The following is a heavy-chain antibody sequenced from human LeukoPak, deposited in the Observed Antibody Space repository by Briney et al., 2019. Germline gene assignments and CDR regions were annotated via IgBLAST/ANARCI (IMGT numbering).Heavy chain of an antibody. V-gene: IGHV4-4*02. J-gene: IGHJ4*02. Sequence: PSGTLSLTCAVSGGSISSSNWWSWVRQPPGKGLEWIGEIYYSGRTNYNPSLKSRVTISIDTSKNQFSLTLSSVTTADAAVYYCARGQKYRNGYTVTELGSGYFAYWGQGTLVTVSS. CDR1: GGSISSSNW. CDR3: ARGQKYRNGYTVTELGSGYFAY. D-gene: IGHD5-18*01. CDR2: IYYSGRT.